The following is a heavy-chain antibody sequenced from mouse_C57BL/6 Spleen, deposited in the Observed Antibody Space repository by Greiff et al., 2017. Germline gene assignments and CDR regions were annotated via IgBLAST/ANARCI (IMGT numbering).Heavy chain of an antibody. CDR1: GFNINNTY. Sequence: EVQLQQSVAELVRPGASVKLSCTASGFNINNTYMHWVKQRPEQGLEWIGRIDPANGNTKYAPKFQGKATITADTSSNTAYLQLSSLTSEDTAIYYCACFCGSSPYYYAMDYWGQGTSVTVSS. CDR2: IDPANGNT. CDR3: ACFCGSSPYYYAMDY. J-gene: IGHJ4*01. V-gene: IGHV14-3*01. D-gene: IGHD1-1*01.